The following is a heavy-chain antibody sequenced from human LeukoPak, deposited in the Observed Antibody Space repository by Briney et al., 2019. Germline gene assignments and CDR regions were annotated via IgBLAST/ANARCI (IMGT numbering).Heavy chain of an antibody. V-gene: IGHV4-39*01. D-gene: IGHD3-10*01. CDR3: ARNVLLLWFGDPSHFDY. CDR1: GGSISSSSYY. Sequence: PSETLSLTCTVSGGSISSSSYYWGWIRQPPGKGLEWIGSNYYSGSTYYNPSLKSRVTISVDTSKNQFSLKLSSVTAADTAVYYCARNVLLLWFGDPSHFDYWGQGTLVTVSS. CDR2: NYYSGST. J-gene: IGHJ4*02.